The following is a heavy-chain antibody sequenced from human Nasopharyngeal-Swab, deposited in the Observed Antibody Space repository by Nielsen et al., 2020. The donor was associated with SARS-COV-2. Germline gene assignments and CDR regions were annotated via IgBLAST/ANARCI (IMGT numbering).Heavy chain of an antibody. CDR2: IYSGGST. V-gene: IGHV3-66*01. Sequence: WIGQPAGKGLEWVSVIYSGGSTYYADSVKGRFTISRDNSKNTLYLQMNSLRAEDTAVYYCARDTSGRDAFDIWGQGTMVTVSS. CDR3: ARDTSGRDAFDI. D-gene: IGHD6-19*01. J-gene: IGHJ3*02.